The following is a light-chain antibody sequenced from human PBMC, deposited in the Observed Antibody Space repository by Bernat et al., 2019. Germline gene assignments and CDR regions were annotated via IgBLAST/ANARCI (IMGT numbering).Light chain of an antibody. J-gene: IGLJ3*02. CDR3: QSYDSRNQL. Sequence: NFMLTQPHSVSESPGKTVTISCTRSSGSIASNYVQWYQQRPGSSPTTVLYDDNQRPSGVPDRFSGSIDISSNSASHTISGLKTEDEADYYSQSYDSRNQLFGGGTKLTVL. V-gene: IGLV6-57*01. CDR2: DDN. CDR1: SGSIASNY.